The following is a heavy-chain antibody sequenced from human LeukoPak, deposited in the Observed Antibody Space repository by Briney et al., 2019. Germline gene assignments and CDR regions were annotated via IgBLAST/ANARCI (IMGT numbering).Heavy chain of an antibody. D-gene: IGHD2-8*02. CDR2: VSYDGSNK. J-gene: IGHJ4*02. V-gene: IGHV3-30-3*01. CDR3: ATIGDRRTGELYLIDY. Sequence: PGGSLRHSCADPGFTFRGYTMNTVRQAPGKGLEWVAVVSYDGSNKYYADSVTGRFTISRDNSKNTLFLQMNRLRAEDAAVYYCATIGDRRTGELYLIDYWGQGTLVTVSS. CDR1: GFTFRGYT.